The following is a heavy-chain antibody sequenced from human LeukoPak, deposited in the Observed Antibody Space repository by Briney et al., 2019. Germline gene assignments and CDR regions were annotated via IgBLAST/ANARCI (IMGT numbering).Heavy chain of an antibody. CDR2: ISGSGGST. D-gene: IGHD2-15*01. V-gene: IGHV3-23*01. Sequence: QSGGSLRLSCAASGFIFSNYAMTWVRQAPGKGLEWVSAISGSGGSTYYADSVKGRFTISRDNSKNTLYLQMNSLRAEDTAVYYCARDCSGGSCYSTSFDYWGQGTLVTVSS. CDR1: GFIFSNYA. CDR3: ARDCSGGSCYSTSFDY. J-gene: IGHJ4*02.